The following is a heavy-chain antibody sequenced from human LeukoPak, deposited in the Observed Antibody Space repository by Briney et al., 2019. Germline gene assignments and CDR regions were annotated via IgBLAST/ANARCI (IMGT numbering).Heavy chain of an antibody. D-gene: IGHD1-26*01. CDR3: SRVRIGETSDEASDV. CDR1: GGSISPYY. V-gene: IGHV4-4*08. Sequence: PSDTLSLTCTVSGGSISPYYWTWLRQPPGKGLEWIVDIHITGSTNYNPYLKRRVTMSVDKSKNQFSLGLSSVTASDTAFYLLSRVRIGETSDEASDVWGLGTMVTVSS. CDR2: IHITGST. J-gene: IGHJ3*01.